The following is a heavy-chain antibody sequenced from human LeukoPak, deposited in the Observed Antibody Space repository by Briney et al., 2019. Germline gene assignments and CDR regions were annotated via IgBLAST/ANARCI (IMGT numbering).Heavy chain of an antibody. J-gene: IGHJ6*02. CDR2: ISAYNGNT. CDR3: ARGRGIAAAGTRYYYGMDV. CDR1: GYTFTSSG. V-gene: IGHV1-18*01. Sequence: SVKVSCRASGYTFTSSGISWVRQAPGQGLEWMGWISAYNGNTNYAQKLQGRVTMTTDTSTSTAYMELRSLRSDDTAVYYCARGRGIAAAGTRYYYGMDVWGQGTTVTVSS. D-gene: IGHD6-13*01.